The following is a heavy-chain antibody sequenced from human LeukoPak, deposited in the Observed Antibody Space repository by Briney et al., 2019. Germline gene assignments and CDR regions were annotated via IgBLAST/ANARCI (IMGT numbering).Heavy chain of an antibody. J-gene: IGHJ4*02. CDR2: TRNKANSYTT. V-gene: IGHV3-72*01. Sequence: GGSLRLSCAASGFTFSDHYMDWIRQAPGKGLEWVGRTRNKANSYTTEYAASVKGRFTISRDDSKNSLYLQMDSLKIEDTAVYYCARAASDYWGQGTLVTVSS. CDR1: GFTFSDHY. D-gene: IGHD2-2*01. CDR3: ARAASDY.